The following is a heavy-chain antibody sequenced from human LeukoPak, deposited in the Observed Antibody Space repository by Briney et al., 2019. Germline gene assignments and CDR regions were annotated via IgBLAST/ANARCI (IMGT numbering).Heavy chain of an antibody. D-gene: IGHD3-9*01. CDR3: VTGDILTGSGDY. V-gene: IGHV4-39*07. CDR1: GGSISSSSYY. CDR2: IYYSGST. J-gene: IGHJ4*02. Sequence: SETLSLTCTVSGGSISSSSYYWGWIRQPPGKGLEWIGSIYYSGSTYYNPSLKSRVTISVDTSKNQFSLKLSSVTAADTAVYYCVTGDILTGSGDYWGQGTLVTVSS.